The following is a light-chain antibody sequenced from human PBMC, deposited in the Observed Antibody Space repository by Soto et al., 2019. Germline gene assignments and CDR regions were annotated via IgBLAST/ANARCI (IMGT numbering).Light chain of an antibody. CDR1: QSIRTN. CDR3: QQYNHWTSIT. Sequence: EIVMTQSPATLSVSPGERAILSCSASQSIRTNVAWYQQRPGQAPRLLIYGASTRATDIPARFSGSGSGTEFTLTISSLQSEDFAIYYCQQYNHWTSITFGQGIRLEL. CDR2: GAS. V-gene: IGKV3-15*01. J-gene: IGKJ5*01.